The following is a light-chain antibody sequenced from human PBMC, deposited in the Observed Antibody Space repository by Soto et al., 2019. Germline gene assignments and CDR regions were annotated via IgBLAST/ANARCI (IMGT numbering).Light chain of an antibody. Sequence: DVVMTQYPLSLPVTLGQPASISCRSSQSLVYSDGITYLVWFQQRPGQSPRRLIYQVSNRDSGVPDRFSGMRTGTDITLKISRVEAEDVGVYYCMQATHWSFTFGPGTKVDIK. J-gene: IGKJ3*01. CDR2: QVS. CDR1: QSLVYSDGITY. V-gene: IGKV2-30*01. CDR3: MQATHWSFT.